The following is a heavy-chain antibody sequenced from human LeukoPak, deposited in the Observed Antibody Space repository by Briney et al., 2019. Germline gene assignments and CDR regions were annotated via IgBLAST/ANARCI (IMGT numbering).Heavy chain of an antibody. CDR1: GFTFSDFA. J-gene: IGHJ6*02. Sequence: GGFLRLSCAASGFTFSDFAMHWLRPAPGKGLEYVSTISSNGISPYYANSVKGRFTISRDNSKNTLYLQMGSLRADDTAVYYCVRAHSIHNYHYGIDVWGHGTTVTVSS. D-gene: IGHD3-3*01. V-gene: IGHV3-64*01. CDR3: VRAHSIHNYHYGIDV. CDR2: ISSNGISP.